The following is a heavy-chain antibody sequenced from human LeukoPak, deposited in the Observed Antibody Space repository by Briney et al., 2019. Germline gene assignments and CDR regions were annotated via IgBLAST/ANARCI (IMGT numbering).Heavy chain of an antibody. Sequence: PGGSLRLSCAASGFTFSSYAMSWVRQAPGKGLEWVSAISGSGGSTYYADSVKGRFTISRDNSKNTLYLQMNRLRAEDTAVYYCAKPRAIAARPGWFDPWGQGTLVTVSS. CDR3: AKPRAIAARPGWFDP. CDR2: ISGSGGST. V-gene: IGHV3-23*01. D-gene: IGHD6-6*01. CDR1: GFTFSSYA. J-gene: IGHJ5*02.